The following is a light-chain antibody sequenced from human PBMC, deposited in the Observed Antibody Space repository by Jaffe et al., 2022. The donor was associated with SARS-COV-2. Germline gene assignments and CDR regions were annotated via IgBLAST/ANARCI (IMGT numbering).Light chain of an antibody. J-gene: IGKJ4*01. CDR2: GAS. CDR1: QSVSNS. CDR3: QQYSNWPLA. Sequence: EIVMTQSPATLSVSPGERATLSCRASQSVSNSLAWYQQNPGQAPRLLIYGASTRATGIPARFGGSGSGTEFTLTISSLQSEDFAVYYCQQYSNWPLAFGGGTKVEI. V-gene: IGKV3-15*01.